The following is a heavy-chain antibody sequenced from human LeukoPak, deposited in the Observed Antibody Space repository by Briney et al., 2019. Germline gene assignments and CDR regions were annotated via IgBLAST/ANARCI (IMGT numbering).Heavy chain of an antibody. CDR2: INHSGST. J-gene: IGHJ4*02. D-gene: IGHD3-22*01. Sequence: SETLSLTCAVYGGSFSGYYWSWIRQPPGKGLEWIGEINHSGSTNYNPSLKSRVAISVDTSKNQFSLKLSSVTAADTAAYYCAREGETYYYDSSGYYPLTYWGQGTLVTVSS. CDR1: GGSFSGYY. V-gene: IGHV4-34*01. CDR3: AREGETYYYDSSGYYPLTY.